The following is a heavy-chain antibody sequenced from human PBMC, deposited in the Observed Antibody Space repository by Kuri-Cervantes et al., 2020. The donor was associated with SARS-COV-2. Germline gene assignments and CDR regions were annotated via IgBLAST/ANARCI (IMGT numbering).Heavy chain of an antibody. CDR1: GFTVSSNY. CDR3: ARVKYSSSWYGDWFDP. CDR2: IYSGGST. D-gene: IGHD6-13*01. V-gene: IGHV3-53*04. J-gene: IGHJ5*02. Sequence: GGSLRLSCAASGFTVSSNYMSWVRQAPGKGLEGGPVIYSGGSTDYADSAKGRFTISRHNSKNTQYLQMNSLRAEDTAGYYCARVKYSSSWYGDWFDPWGQGTLVTVSS.